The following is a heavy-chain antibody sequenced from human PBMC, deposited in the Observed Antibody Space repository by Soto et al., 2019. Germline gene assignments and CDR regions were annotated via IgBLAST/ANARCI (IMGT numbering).Heavy chain of an antibody. J-gene: IGHJ4*02. CDR3: AKDHIVTTKDY. Sequence: GGSLRLSCAASGFTFSSYAMSWVRQAPGKGLEWVSAISGSGGGTYYADSVKGRFTISRDNSKNTVYLQMHSLRAEDTAIYYCAKDHIVTTKDYWGQGTLVTVAS. V-gene: IGHV3-23*01. CDR1: GFTFSSYA. D-gene: IGHD5-12*01. CDR2: ISGSGGGT.